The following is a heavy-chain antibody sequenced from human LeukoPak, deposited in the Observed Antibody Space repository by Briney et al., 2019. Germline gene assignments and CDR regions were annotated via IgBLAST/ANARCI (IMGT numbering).Heavy chain of an antibody. CDR1: GGSISSSNW. J-gene: IGHJ1*01. CDR3: ARVVRGNFQH. CDR2: IYHSGST. V-gene: IGHV4-4*02. Sequence: SETLSLTCAVSGGSISSSNWWSWVRQPPGKGLEWIGEIYHSGSTNYNPSLKSRVTISVDKPKNQFSLKLSSVAAADTAVYYCARVVRGNFQHWGQGTLVTVSS.